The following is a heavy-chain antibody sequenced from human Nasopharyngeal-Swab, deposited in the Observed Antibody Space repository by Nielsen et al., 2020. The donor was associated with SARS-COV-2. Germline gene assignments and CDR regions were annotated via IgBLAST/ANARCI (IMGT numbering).Heavy chain of an antibody. CDR1: GFTFSSYN. J-gene: IGHJ4*02. V-gene: IGHV3-21*06. D-gene: IGHD1-26*01. CDR3: ARGPFIVGATGDY. Sequence: GESLKISCAASGFTFSSYNMNWVRQAPGKGLEWVSSITTSSSYIYYADSVKGRFTIFRDNAKNSLYLQMNSLRDEDTAVYYCARGPFIVGATGDYWGQGTLVTVSS. CDR2: ITTSSSYI.